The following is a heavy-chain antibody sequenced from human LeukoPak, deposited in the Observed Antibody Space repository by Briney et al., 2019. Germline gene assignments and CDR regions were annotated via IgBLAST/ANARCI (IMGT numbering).Heavy chain of an antibody. CDR3: ARGGGLDV. Sequence: GGSLRLSCAASGFTFSSYAMHWVRQAPGKGLEWVAVISYDGSNKYYADSVKGRFTISRDNAKNSLYLQVSNLRAEDTAVYFCARGGGLDVWGQGATVTVSS. CDR1: GFTFSSYA. J-gene: IGHJ6*02. D-gene: IGHD3-16*01. CDR2: ISYDGSNK. V-gene: IGHV3-30-3*01.